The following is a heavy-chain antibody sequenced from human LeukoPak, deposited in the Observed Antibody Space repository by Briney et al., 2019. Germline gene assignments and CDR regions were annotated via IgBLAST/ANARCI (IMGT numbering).Heavy chain of an antibody. V-gene: IGHV3-74*01. CDR3: ASFGISWRSSY. Sequence: GGSLRLSCAASGFSFSSHWVPWVRQAPGKGLVWVSRISDDGSYTSNVESVKGRFTISSDNVNNMLYLHMNSLSAEDTAVYYCASFGISWRSSYWGQGTLVTVSS. CDR2: ISDDGSYT. D-gene: IGHD2-21*01. CDR1: GFSFSSHW. J-gene: IGHJ4*02.